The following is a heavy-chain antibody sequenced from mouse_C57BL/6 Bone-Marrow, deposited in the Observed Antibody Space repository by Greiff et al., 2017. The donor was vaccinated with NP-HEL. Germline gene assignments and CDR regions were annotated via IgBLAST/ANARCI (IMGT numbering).Heavy chain of an antibody. D-gene: IGHD2-5*01. V-gene: IGHV1-69*01. CDR2: IDPSDSYT. Sequence: VQLQQPGAELVMPGASVKLSCKASGYTFTSYWMPCVKQRPGPGLAWIGAIDPSDSYTNYNQKFKGKSTLTVDKSSSTAYMQLSSLTSEDSAVYYCVSSYSNYYWFAYWGQGTLVTVSA. CDR1: GYTFTSYW. CDR3: VSSYSNYYWFAY. J-gene: IGHJ3*01.